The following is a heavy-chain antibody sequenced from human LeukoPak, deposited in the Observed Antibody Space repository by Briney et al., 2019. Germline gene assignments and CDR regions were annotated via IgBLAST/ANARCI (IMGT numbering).Heavy chain of an antibody. CDR1: GDSISDYD. Sequence: SETLSLTCTVSGDSISDYDWSWIRQPAGKGLEWIGHIHTSGSTNYNPSLKSRITMSVDTSKNQFSLRLSSVTAADTAVYYCATRYSSNWYLDYWGQGTLVTVSS. CDR3: ATRYSSNWYLDY. V-gene: IGHV4-4*07. CDR2: IHTSGST. D-gene: IGHD6-13*01. J-gene: IGHJ4*02.